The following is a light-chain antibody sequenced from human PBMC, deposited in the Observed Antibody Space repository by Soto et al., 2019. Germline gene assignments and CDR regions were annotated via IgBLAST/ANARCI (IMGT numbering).Light chain of an antibody. CDR3: ETWDSNSRV. J-gene: IGLJ3*02. CDR2: LEGSGSY. Sequence: QPVLTQSSSASASLGSSVQLTCTLSSGHSSNIIAWHLQQPGKAPRYLMKLEGSGSYNKGSGVPDRFSGSSSGADRYLTISNLQFEDEADYYCETWDSNSRVFGGGTKLTVL. CDR1: SGHSSNI. V-gene: IGLV4-60*02.